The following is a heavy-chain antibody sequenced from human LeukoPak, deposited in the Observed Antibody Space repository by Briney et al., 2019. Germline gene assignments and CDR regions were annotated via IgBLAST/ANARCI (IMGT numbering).Heavy chain of an antibody. J-gene: IGHJ3*02. CDR2: IIPILGIA. CDR1: GGTFSSYA. D-gene: IGHD3-22*01. Sequence: ASVKVSCKASGGTFSSYAISWVRQAPGQGLEWMGRIIPILGIANYAQKFQGRVTITADKSTSTAYMELSSLRSEDTAVYYCARDKQYDSKGTEDAFDIWGQGTMVTVSS. V-gene: IGHV1-69*04. CDR3: ARDKQYDSKGTEDAFDI.